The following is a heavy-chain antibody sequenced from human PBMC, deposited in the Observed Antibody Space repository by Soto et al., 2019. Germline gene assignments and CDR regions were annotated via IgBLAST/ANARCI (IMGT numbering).Heavy chain of an antibody. Sequence: ASGKVSRTASEYTLTFYYMTSVRQAPGQGLEWMGWINPNSGCTNYAQKFKGRVNMTRDTSISTAYMELSRLRSDDTAVYYCARSSYVHPPYNWFDPWGQGTLVTVSS. D-gene: IGHD3-10*02. CDR3: ARSSYVHPPYNWFDP. J-gene: IGHJ5*02. V-gene: IGHV1-2*02. CDR2: INPNSGCT. CDR1: EYTLTFYY.